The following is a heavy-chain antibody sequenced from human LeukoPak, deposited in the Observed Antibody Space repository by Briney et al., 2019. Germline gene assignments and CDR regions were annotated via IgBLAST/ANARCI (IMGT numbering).Heavy chain of an antibody. J-gene: IGHJ4*02. D-gene: IGHD6-6*01. CDR2: IYSPGST. CDR1: GFIFSTYW. V-gene: IGHV3-66*01. CDR3: ARDQGSSPGVCDY. Sequence: QPGGLLRISCAASGFIFSTYWMSWVRQAPGKGLEWVSVIYSPGSTYYADSVRGRFTISRDKSSNTLYLQMNSLRAEDTAVYYCARDQGSSPGVCDYWGGETGVSVSS.